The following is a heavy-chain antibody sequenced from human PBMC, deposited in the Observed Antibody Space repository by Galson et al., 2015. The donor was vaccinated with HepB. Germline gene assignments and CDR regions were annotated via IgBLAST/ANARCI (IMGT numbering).Heavy chain of an antibody. D-gene: IGHD2-15*01. V-gene: IGHV1-18*01. CDR2: ISAYDSST. CDR1: GYTFSSYS. J-gene: IGHJ5*02. Sequence: SVKVSCKASGYTFSSYSIAWVRQAPGQGLEWMGWISAYDSSTNYAQKFQGRVTMTTETSTTTAYMELRSLRSDDTAVYYCARGAPVAAVTATLNNWFDPWGQGTLVTVSS. CDR3: ARGAPVAAVTATLNNWFDP.